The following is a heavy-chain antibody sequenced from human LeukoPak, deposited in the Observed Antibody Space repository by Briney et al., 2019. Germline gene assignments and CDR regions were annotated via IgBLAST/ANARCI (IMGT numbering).Heavy chain of an antibody. V-gene: IGHV3-30-3*01. Sequence: GGSLRLSCAASGFTFSSYSVHWVRQAPGKGLEWVAVISCDGSTKYYADSVKGRFTISRDNSKNTLYLQMNSLRAEDTAVYYCARDRDCSSTSCFIKNYYYGMDVWGQGTTVTVSS. J-gene: IGHJ6*02. CDR2: ISCDGSTK. D-gene: IGHD2-2*01. CDR3: ARDRDCSSTSCFIKNYYYGMDV. CDR1: GFTFSSYS.